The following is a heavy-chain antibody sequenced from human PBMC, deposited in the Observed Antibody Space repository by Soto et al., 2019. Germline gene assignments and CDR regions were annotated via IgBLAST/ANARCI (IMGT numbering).Heavy chain of an antibody. CDR1: GFTFGTYS. V-gene: IGHV3-21*01. Sequence: EVQLVESGGGLVKPGGSLRLSCAASGFTFGTYSMNWVRQAPGKGLEWVSSISSGSSSIYYADSVKGRFTISRDNAKNSLFLQMNSLRAEDTAVYYCGRGRQSTGWYDYWGQGTLVTVSS. CDR2: ISSGSSSI. D-gene: IGHD6-19*01. CDR3: GRGRQSTGWYDY. J-gene: IGHJ4*02.